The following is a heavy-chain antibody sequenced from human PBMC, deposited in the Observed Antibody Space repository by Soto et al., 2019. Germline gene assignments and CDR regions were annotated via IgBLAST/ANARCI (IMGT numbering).Heavy chain of an antibody. CDR3: ARAGQQLVLDYFDY. CDR1: GFTFSSYG. Sequence: QVQLVESGGGVVQPGRSLRLSCAASGFTFSSYGMHWVRQAPGKGLEWVAVIWYDGSNKYYADSVKGRFTISRDNSKNTLYLQMNSLRAEDTAVYYCARAGQQLVLDYFDYWGQGTLVTVSS. CDR2: IWYDGSNK. D-gene: IGHD6-13*01. V-gene: IGHV3-33*01. J-gene: IGHJ4*02.